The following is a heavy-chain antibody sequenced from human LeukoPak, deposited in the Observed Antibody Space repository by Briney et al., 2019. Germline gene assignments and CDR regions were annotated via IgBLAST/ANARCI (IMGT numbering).Heavy chain of an antibody. CDR1: GDSISSTTDS. J-gene: IGHJ6*03. CDR3: ARAPVSTAYLHYYSMDV. CDR2: IYSSGQS. Sequence: SSETLSLTCTVSGDSISSTTDSWGWIRQSPGKGLEWIGSIYSSGQSYYKVSLRSRVTMSVDTSKNLFSLKLTSVTAADTAVYYCARAPVSTAYLHYYSMDVWGKGTMVTVSS. V-gene: IGHV4-39*07. D-gene: IGHD3-16*01.